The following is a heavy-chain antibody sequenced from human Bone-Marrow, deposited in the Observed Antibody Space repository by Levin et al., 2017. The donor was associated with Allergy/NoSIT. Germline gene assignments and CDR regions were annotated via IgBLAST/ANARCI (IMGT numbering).Heavy chain of an antibody. CDR1: GYSFIDYY. V-gene: IGHV1-2*02. D-gene: IGHD3-10*01. J-gene: IGHJ4*02. CDR2: INPNSGGT. CDR3: ARLLFSYYYDRSYYNPYSF. Sequence: VASVKVSCKASGYSFIDYYIHWVRQAPGQGLEWMGWINPNSGGTKYAEKFQGRVTMTRDTSISTAYMELSSLRSDDTAVYYCARLLFSYYYDRSYYNPYSFWGQGTLVTVSS.